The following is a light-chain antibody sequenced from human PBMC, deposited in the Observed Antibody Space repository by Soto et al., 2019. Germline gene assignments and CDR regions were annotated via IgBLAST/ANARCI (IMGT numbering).Light chain of an antibody. CDR3: QQVNSFPPT. CDR2: AAS. J-gene: IGKJ1*01. CDR1: QNIYSW. Sequence: DIQMTQSPSSVSASVGDRVTITCRASQNIYSWLAWYQQKPGKAPKLLIYAASSLHSGVPPRFSGSGSGTEFTLTIFSLKPEDVGTYYCQQVNSFPPTFGQGTKVEIK. V-gene: IGKV1-12*01.